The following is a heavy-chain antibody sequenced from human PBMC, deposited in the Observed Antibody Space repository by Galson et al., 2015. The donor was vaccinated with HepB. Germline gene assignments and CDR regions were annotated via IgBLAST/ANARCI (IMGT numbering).Heavy chain of an antibody. D-gene: IGHD3-10*01. CDR2: VSSDGIHI. J-gene: IGHJ6*02. Sequence: SLRLSCAASGSTFSNFAMNWVRQAPGRGLEWVAVVSSDGIHINYADSVKGRFTISRDNSEKTVFLQMNGLRAEDTGLYFCARGKKSVLVRGVISYYYYGMDVWGQGTAVIVSS. CDR1: GSTFSNFA. CDR3: ARGKKSVLVRGVISYYYYGMDV. V-gene: IGHV3-30*04.